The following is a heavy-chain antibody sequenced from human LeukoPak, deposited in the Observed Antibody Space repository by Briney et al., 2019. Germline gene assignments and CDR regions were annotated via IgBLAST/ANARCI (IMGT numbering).Heavy chain of an antibody. V-gene: IGHV4-59*01. CDR3: ARSLPLTYYDFWSGSLPYFDY. D-gene: IGHD3-3*01. CDR2: IYYSGST. J-gene: IGHJ4*02. CDR1: GGSISSYY. Sequence: PSETLPLTCTVSGGSISSYYWSWIRQPPGKGLEWIGYIYYSGSTNYNPSLKSRVTISVDTSKNQFSLKLSSVTAADTAVYYCARSLPLTYYDFWSGSLPYFDYWGQGTLVTVSS.